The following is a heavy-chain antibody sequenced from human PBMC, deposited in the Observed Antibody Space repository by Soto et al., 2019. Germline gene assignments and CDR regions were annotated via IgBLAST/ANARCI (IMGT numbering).Heavy chain of an antibody. CDR3: AREAPPEDY. CDR2: ISAYNGNT. J-gene: IGHJ4*02. Sequence: QVQLVQSGAEVKKPGASVKVSCKASGYTFTSYAISWVRQAPGQGLEWMGWISAYNGNTNYAQKLQGRVTMTTDTSTSTAYRELRSLRYDDTTVHFCAREAPPEDYWGQGTLVTVPS. CDR1: GYTFTSYA. V-gene: IGHV1-18*01.